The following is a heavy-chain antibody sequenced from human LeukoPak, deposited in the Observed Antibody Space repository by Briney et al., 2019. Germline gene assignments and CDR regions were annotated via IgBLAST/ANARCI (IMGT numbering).Heavy chain of an antibody. CDR3: ARETPDSSGWD. V-gene: IGHV3-7*01. J-gene: IGHJ4*02. Sequence: GGSLRLSCEASGFTFSSNWMSWVRQAPGKGLEWVANIKQDGSQKNYVDSVKGRFTISRDNAKNSLYLQMNSLRAEDTAVYYCARETPDSSGWDWGQGTLVTVSS. CDR1: GFTFSSNW. CDR2: IKQDGSQK. D-gene: IGHD6-19*01.